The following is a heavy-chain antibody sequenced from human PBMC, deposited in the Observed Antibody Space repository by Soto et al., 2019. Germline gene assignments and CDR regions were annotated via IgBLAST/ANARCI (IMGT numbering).Heavy chain of an antibody. J-gene: IGHJ4*02. CDR1: GDSISSGDYY. D-gene: IGHD1-26*01. CDR3: ARGTSGSYFEFDY. Sequence: SETLSLTCTVSGDSISSGDYYWGWIRQHPGRGLEWIGYISYSGITYYNPSLKSRLTISLDTSKNQFSLELNSVTAADTTVYYCARGTSGSYFEFDYWGQGTPVTVSS. V-gene: IGHV4-31*03. CDR2: ISYSGIT.